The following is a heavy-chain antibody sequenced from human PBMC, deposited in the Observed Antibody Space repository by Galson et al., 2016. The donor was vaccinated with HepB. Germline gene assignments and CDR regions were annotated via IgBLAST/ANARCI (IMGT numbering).Heavy chain of an antibody. CDR3: ARSPTSAVAVAGYLDY. Sequence: SVKVSCKASGYTFIDFDMNWVRQAPGQGLEWMGWMNSSNTNTAYAQKFQGRVTMTRDTSINPDTSKNQFSLQLKSVTPEDTAVYYCARSPTSAVAVAGYLDYWGQGTLVTVAA. D-gene: IGHD6-19*01. J-gene: IGHJ4*02. V-gene: IGHV1-8*01. CDR1: GYTFIDFD. CDR2: MNSSNTNT.